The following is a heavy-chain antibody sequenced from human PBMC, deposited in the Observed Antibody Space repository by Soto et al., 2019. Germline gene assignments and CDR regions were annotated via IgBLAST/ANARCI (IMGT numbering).Heavy chain of an antibody. V-gene: IGHV3-23*01. CDR1: GFTFSKYG. CDR3: ARDWVSTYYYGSGSYDYYYYGMDV. D-gene: IGHD3-10*01. CDR2: IIDSGGST. Sequence: GGSLRLSCAASGFTFSKYGMSWVRQAPGKGLEWVSAIIDSGGSTYYADSVKGRFTISRDNSKNTLYLQMNSLRAEDTAVYYCARDWVSTYYYGSGSYDYYYYGMDVWGQGTTVTVSS. J-gene: IGHJ6*02.